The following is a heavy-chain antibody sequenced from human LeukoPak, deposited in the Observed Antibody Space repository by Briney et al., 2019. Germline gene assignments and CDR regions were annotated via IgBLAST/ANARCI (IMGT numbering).Heavy chain of an antibody. Sequence: PGGSLRLSCAASGFTFSDYWMHWVRHAPGKGLVWVSRINPDGSSASYADSVKGRFTISRDNAKNTLYLQTNSLRAEDTAVYYCARFKVTVTSIPWGQGTLVTVSS. J-gene: IGHJ5*02. V-gene: IGHV3-74*01. D-gene: IGHD4-11*01. CDR3: ARFKVTVTSIP. CDR1: GFTFSDYW. CDR2: INPDGSSA.